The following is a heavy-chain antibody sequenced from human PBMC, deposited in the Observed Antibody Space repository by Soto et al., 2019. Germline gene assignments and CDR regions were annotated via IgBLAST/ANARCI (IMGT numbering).Heavy chain of an antibody. J-gene: IGHJ6*03. CDR2: ISSNGGST. CDR3: ARDKIITGTRDYYYYYMDV. V-gene: IGHV3-64*01. Sequence: EVELVESGGGLVQPGGSLRLSCAASGFTFSSYAMHWVRQAPGKGLEYVSAISSNGGSTYYANSVKGRFTISRDNSKNTLYLQIGSLRAEDMAVYYCARDKIITGTRDYYYYYMDVWGKGTTVTVSS. D-gene: IGHD1-7*01. CDR1: GFTFSSYA.